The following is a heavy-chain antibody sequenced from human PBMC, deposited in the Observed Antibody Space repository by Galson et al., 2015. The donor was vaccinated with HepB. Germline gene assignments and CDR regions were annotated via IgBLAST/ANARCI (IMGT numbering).Heavy chain of an antibody. CDR2: FYYSGRT. CDR3: AKARANWGVEIDY. D-gene: IGHD7-27*01. V-gene: IGHV4-59*01. CDR1: GGSIDFSY. J-gene: IGHJ4*02. Sequence: SETLSLTCTVSGGSIDFSYWTWIRQPPGKGLEWIGYFYYSGRTNYNPSLKSRVTISVNTSKNQFSLKLNSVTAADTAVYYCAKARANWGVEIDYWGQGTLVTVTS.